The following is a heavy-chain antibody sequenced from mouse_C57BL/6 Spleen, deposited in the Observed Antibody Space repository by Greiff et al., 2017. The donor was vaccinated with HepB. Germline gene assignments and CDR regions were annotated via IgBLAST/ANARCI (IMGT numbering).Heavy chain of an antibody. J-gene: IGHJ3*01. CDR2: IDPSDSYT. CDR3: ARGGIYYGYDV. Sequence: QVQLQQPGAELVMPGASVKLSCKASGYTFTSYWMHWVKQRPGQGLEWIGEIDPSDSYTNYNQKFKGKSTLTVDKSSSTAYMQLSSLTSEDSAVYYCARGGIYYGYDVWGQGTLVTVSA. CDR1: GYTFTSYW. D-gene: IGHD2-2*01. V-gene: IGHV1-69*01.